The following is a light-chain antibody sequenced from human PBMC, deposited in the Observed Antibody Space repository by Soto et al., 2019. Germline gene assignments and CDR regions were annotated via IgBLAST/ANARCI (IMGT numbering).Light chain of an antibody. V-gene: IGKV1-17*01. CDR2: TAS. CDR3: LQHNSYPLT. CDR1: QGIGND. J-gene: IGKJ4*01. Sequence: DIQMPQSPSSLSASVGARVTITCRASQGIGNDLGWYQQKPGKATKRLIFTASNLQNGVPSRFSGSASGTEFTLTISSLQPEDFATYYCLQHNSYPLTFGGGTKVDIK.